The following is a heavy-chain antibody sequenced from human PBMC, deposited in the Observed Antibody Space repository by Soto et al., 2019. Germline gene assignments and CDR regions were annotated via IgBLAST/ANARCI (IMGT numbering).Heavy chain of an antibody. CDR1: GFTFSSYG. CDR2: ISYDGSNK. V-gene: IGHV3-30*18. D-gene: IGHD3-9*01. Sequence: QVQLVESGGGVVQPGRSLRLSCAASGFTFSSYGMHWVRQAPGKGLEWVAVISYDGSNKYYADSVKGRFTISRDNSKNTRYLQMNSLRAEDTAVYYCAKDLFDWGLAASYYGMDVWGQGTTVTVSS. J-gene: IGHJ6*02. CDR3: AKDLFDWGLAASYYGMDV.